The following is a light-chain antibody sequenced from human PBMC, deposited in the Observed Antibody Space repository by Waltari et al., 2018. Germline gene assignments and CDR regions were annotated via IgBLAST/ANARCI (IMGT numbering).Light chain of an antibody. V-gene: IGLV8-61*01. CDR2: DTN. CDR3: VLSMGSGIWV. CDR1: SGSVSTTYY. Sequence: QTVVTQEPSLSVSPGGTVTLTCGLSSGSVSTTYYSSWYQQAPGQAPRTLIFDTNPRSSGVPDRFSGSILDNKAALTITGAQADDESDYYCVLSMGSGIWVFGGGTKLTVL. J-gene: IGLJ3*02.